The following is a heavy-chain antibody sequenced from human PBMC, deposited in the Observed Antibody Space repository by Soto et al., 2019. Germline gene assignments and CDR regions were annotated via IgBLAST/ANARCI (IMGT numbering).Heavy chain of an antibody. CDR3: ASRDVDTTLVGRDY. CDR2: IYYSGTT. D-gene: IGHD5-18*01. CDR1: GVSISSGGYY. V-gene: IGHV4-31*03. Sequence: QVQLQESGPGLVKPSQTLSLTCTVSGVSISSGGYYWSWIRQHPGKGLEWIGFIYYSGTTYYNPSLKGRVSMSVDTSKNQFSLKLNSVTAADTAVYYCASRDVDTTLVGRDYWGQGTLVTVSS. J-gene: IGHJ4*02.